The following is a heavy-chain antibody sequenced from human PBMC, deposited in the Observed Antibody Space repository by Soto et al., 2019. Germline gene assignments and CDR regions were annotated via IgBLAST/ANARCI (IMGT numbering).Heavy chain of an antibody. CDR2: IKQDGSDK. D-gene: IGHD1-26*01. CDR3: ARDPPWDDGAFDI. Sequence: EVQLVESGGGLVQPGGSLRLSCAASGIAFSSYWMTWVRQAPGKGLEWVSNIKQDGSDKYYVDSVKGRFTLSRDNAKNSLYLQMNGLRAEDTAVYYCARDPPWDDGAFDIWGQGTMVTVSS. V-gene: IGHV3-7*01. CDR1: GIAFSSYW. J-gene: IGHJ3*02.